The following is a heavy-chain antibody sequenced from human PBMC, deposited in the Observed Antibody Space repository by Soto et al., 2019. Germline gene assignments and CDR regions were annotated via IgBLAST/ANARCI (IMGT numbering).Heavy chain of an antibody. CDR1: GGSFSGYY. CDR2: INHSGST. Sequence: SETLSLTCAVYGGSFSGYYWSWIRQPPGKGLEWIGEINHSGSTNYNPSLKSRVTISVDTSKNQFSLKLSSVTAADTAVYYCARGPRLHIAVAGTRWFDPWGQGTLVTVSS. D-gene: IGHD6-19*01. CDR3: ARGPRLHIAVAGTRWFDP. J-gene: IGHJ5*02. V-gene: IGHV4-34*01.